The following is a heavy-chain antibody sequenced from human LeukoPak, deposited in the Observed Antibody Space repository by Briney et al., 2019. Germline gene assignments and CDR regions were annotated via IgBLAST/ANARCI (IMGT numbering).Heavy chain of an antibody. J-gene: IGHJ4*02. CDR2: ISSSGSTI. Sequence: GGSLRLSCAASGFTFSDYYMSWIRQAPGKGLEWVSYISSSGSTIYYADSVKGRFTISRDNAKNSLYLQMNSLRAEDTALYYCAKDITRYYDSSGYPDYWGQGTLVTVSS. V-gene: IGHV3-11*01. CDR3: AKDITRYYDSSGYPDY. CDR1: GFTFSDYY. D-gene: IGHD3-22*01.